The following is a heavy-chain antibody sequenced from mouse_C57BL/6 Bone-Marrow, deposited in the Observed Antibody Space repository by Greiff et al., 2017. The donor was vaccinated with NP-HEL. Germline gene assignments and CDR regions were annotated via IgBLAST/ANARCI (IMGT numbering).Heavy chain of an antibody. Sequence: VQLQQPGAELVKPGASVKMSCKASGYTFTSYWITWVKQRPGQGLEWIGDIYPGSGSTNYNEKFKSKATLTVDTSSSTAYMQLSSLTSEDSAVYYGARDDYESGGVDAMDYWGQGTSVTVSS. D-gene: IGHD2-4*01. V-gene: IGHV1-55*01. J-gene: IGHJ4*01. CDR3: ARDDYESGGVDAMDY. CDR2: IYPGSGST. CDR1: GYTFTSYW.